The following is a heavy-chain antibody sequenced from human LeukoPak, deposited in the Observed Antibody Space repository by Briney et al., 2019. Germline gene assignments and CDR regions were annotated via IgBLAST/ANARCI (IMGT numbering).Heavy chain of an antibody. CDR2: ISGSGGST. J-gene: IGHJ4*02. D-gene: IGHD6-13*01. Sequence: GGSLRLSCAASGFTVSSNYMSWVRQAPGKGLEWVSAISGSGGSTYYADSVKGRFTISRDNSKNTLYLQMNSLRAEDTAVYYCAKGSSSPDYWGQGTLVTVSS. CDR1: GFTVSSNY. CDR3: AKGSSSPDY. V-gene: IGHV3-23*01.